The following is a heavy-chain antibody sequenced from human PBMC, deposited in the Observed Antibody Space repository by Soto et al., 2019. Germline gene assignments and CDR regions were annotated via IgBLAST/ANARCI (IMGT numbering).Heavy chain of an antibody. V-gene: IGHV4-4*02. Sequence: QVQLQESGPGLVKPSGTLSLTCAVSGGSISSSNWWSWVRQPPGKGLEWIGEIYHSGSTNYNPSLKSRVTISVDKSKNQFSLKLSSVTAAXXXXXXXXXXXXXXYXXAFDIWGQGTMVT. D-gene: IGHD1-26*01. CDR3: XXXXXXXYXXAFDI. J-gene: IGHJ3*02. CDR2: IYHSGST. CDR1: GGSISSSNW.